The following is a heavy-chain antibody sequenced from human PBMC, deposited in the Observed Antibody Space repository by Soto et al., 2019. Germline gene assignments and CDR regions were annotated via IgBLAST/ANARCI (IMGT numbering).Heavy chain of an antibody. CDR3: AREPAYCSSTSFYGHNWFDP. Sequence: QVQLQESGPGLVKPSQTLSLTCTVSGGSISSGCYYWSWIRQHPGKGLAWIGYIYYSGSTYYNPSLKRRVTISVDTSKNPFSLKLRSVTAADTAVYYCAREPAYCSSTSFYGHNWFDPLGQGTLVTVSS. D-gene: IGHD2-2*01. V-gene: IGHV4-31*03. CDR1: GGSISSGCYY. J-gene: IGHJ5*02. CDR2: IYYSGST.